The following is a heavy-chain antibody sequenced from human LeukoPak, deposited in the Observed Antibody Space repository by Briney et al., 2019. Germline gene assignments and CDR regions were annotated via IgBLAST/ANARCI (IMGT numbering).Heavy chain of an antibody. CDR1: GYTLTELS. D-gene: IGHD2-15*01. CDR3: AKQLGYCSDGSCYFPY. CDR2: FDPEDGET. J-gene: IGHJ4*02. Sequence: GASVKVSCKVSGYTLTELSMHWVRQAPGKGLEWMGGFDPEDGETIYAQKFQGRVTMTEDTSTDTAYMELSSLRSEDTAVYYCAKQLGYCSDGSCYFPYWGQGTLVTVPS. V-gene: IGHV1-24*01.